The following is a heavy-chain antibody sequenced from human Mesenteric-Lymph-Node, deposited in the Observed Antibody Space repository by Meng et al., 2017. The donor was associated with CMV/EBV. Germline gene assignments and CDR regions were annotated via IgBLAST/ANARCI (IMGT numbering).Heavy chain of an antibody. V-gene: IGHV6-1*01. Sequence: SCAISGDSVSSNNAAWNWIRQSPSRGLEWLGRTCYRSKWYSDYAVSVKSRITINPDTSKNQFSLQLNSVTPEDTAVYYCARDWGFFNYGGAFDIWDQGTMVTVSS. CDR3: ARDWGFFNYGGAFDI. J-gene: IGHJ3*02. CDR1: GDSVSSNNAA. CDR2: TCYRSKWYS. D-gene: IGHD3-3*01.